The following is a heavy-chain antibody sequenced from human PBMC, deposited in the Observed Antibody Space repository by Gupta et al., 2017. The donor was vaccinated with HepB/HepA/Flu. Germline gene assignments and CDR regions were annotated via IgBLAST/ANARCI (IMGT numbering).Heavy chain of an antibody. J-gene: IGHJ4*02. CDR3: TTELAAAAFDY. CDR1: GFTFSNAW. V-gene: IGHV3-15*01. CDR2: IKSKTDGGTT. D-gene: IGHD6-13*01. Sequence: EVQLVESGGGLVKPGGSLRLACAASGFTFSNAWMSWVRQAPGKGLEWVGRIKSKTDGGTTDYAAPVKGRFTISRDDSKNTLYLQMNSLKTEDTAVYYCTTELAAAAFDYWGQGTLVTVSS.